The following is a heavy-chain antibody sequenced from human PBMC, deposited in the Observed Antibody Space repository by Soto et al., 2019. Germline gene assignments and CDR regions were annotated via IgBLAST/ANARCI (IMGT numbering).Heavy chain of an antibody. D-gene: IGHD2-2*01. Sequence: SVKVSCKASGGTFSSYAISWVRQAPGQGLEWMGGIIPIFGTANYAQKFQGRVTITADKSTSTAYMELSSLRSEDTAVYYCARLSGPAALMGYYYYGMDAWGQGTTVTVSS. V-gene: IGHV1-69*06. CDR1: GGTFSSYA. CDR3: ARLSGPAALMGYYYYGMDA. J-gene: IGHJ6*02. CDR2: IIPIFGTA.